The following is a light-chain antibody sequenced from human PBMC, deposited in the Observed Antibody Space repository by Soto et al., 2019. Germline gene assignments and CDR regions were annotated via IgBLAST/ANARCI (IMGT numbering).Light chain of an antibody. CDR2: AAS. CDR1: ENIASY. CDR3: QQSYSTPWT. Sequence: DIQMTQSPSSLSASVGERVTITCRASENIASYLNWYQQKPGKAPTLLVYAASSLESGAPPRFSGTVSGTDFTLTITSLQPDDLATYFCQQSYSTPWTFGQGTKVEL. V-gene: IGKV1-39*01. J-gene: IGKJ1*01.